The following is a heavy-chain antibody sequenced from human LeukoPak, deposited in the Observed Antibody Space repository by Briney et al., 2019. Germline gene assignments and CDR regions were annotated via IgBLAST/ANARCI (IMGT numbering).Heavy chain of an antibody. CDR1: GFTFSNYG. D-gene: IGHD3-10*02. Sequence: PGGSLRLSCAASGFTFSNYGMSWVRQAPGKGLEWVSGISGSGGSTYYADSVKGRFTISRDNAMNSLYLQMNSLGAEDTAVYYCAELGITMIGGVWGKGTTVTISS. CDR3: AELGITMIGGV. V-gene: IGHV3-23*01. CDR2: ISGSGGST. J-gene: IGHJ6*04.